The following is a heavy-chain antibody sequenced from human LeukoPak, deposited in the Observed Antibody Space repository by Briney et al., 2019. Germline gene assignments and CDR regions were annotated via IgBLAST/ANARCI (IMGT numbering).Heavy chain of an antibody. D-gene: IGHD3-22*01. V-gene: IGHV1-18*01. J-gene: IGHJ4*02. Sequence: GASVKVSCKASGYTFTSYGIGWVRQAPGQGLEWMGWISAYNGNTNYAQKLQGRVTMTTDTSTSTAYMELRSLRSEDTAVYYCATQLSSGWPLRHLPFDYWGQGTLVTVSS. CDR2: ISAYNGNT. CDR3: ATQLSSGWPLRHLPFDY. CDR1: GYTFTSYG.